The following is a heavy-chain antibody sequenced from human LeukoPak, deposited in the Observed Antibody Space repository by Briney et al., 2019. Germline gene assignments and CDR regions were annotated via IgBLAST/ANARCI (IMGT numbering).Heavy chain of an antibody. CDR3: TRHQFMAGSGYYPDDS. CDR1: GFTFSSYE. J-gene: IGHJ4*02. V-gene: IGHV3-48*03. Sequence: PGGSLRLSCAASGFTFSSYEMNWVRQAPGKGLEWVSYISSSGSTIYYADSVKGRFTISRDNAKNSLYLQMNSLKTEDTAMYYCTRHQFMAGSGYYPDDSWGQGTLVTVSS. CDR2: ISSSGSTI. D-gene: IGHD5-12*01.